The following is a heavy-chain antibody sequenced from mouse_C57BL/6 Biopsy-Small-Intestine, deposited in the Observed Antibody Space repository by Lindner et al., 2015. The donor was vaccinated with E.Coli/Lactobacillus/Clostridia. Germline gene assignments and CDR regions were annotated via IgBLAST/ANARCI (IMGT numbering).Heavy chain of an antibody. CDR1: GYSFTGYN. J-gene: IGHJ3*01. D-gene: IGHD3-1*01. V-gene: IGHV1S135*01. CDR3: ARQLGLGAWFAY. CDR2: IDPYNGAT. Sequence: VQLQESGPELVKPGASVKMSCKASGYSFTGYNMHWVKQGHGKSLEWIGYIDPYNGATTYNQKFKGKATLTVDKSSSTAYMQLNSLTSEDSAVYYCARQLGLGAWFAYWGQGTLVTVSA.